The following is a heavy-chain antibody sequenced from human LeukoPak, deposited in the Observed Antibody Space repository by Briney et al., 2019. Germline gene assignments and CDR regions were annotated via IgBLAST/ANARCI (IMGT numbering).Heavy chain of an antibody. J-gene: IGHJ6*03. V-gene: IGHV3-21*04. D-gene: IGHD1-7*01. Sequence: GGSLRLSCAASGFTFSSYSMNWVRQAPGKGLEWVSSISSSSSYIYYADSVKGRFTISRDNAKNSLYLQMNSLRAEDTTVYYCAKVVTGTIFNYYYYMDVWGKGTTVTVSS. CDR2: ISSSSSYI. CDR3: AKVVTGTIFNYYYYMDV. CDR1: GFTFSSYS.